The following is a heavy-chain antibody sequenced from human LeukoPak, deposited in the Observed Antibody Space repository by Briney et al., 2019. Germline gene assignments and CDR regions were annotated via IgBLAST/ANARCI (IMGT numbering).Heavy chain of an antibody. CDR3: ARASPYGDYVNAFDI. D-gene: IGHD4-17*01. CDR2: IYYSGST. J-gene: IGHJ3*02. Sequence: SETLSLTCNVSGGSISSYYWSWIRQPPGKGLEWMGYIYYSGSTNYNPSLKSRVTISVDTSKNQFSLKLTSVTAAATAVYYCARASPYGDYVNAFDIWGQGTMVTVSS. V-gene: IGHV4-59*01. CDR1: GGSISSYY.